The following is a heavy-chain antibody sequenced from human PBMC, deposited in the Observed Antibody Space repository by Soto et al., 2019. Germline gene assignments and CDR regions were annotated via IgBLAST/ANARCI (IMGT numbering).Heavy chain of an antibody. J-gene: IGHJ4*02. V-gene: IGHV3-33*01. CDR1: GFTFSSYG. CDR2: IWYDGSNK. Sequence: PGGSLRLSCAASGFTFSSYGMHWVRQAPGKGLEWVAVIWYDGSNKYYADSVKGRFTISRDNSKNTLYLQMNSLRAEDTAVYYCARAHGDPYYLDYWGQGTLVTVSS. CDR3: ARAHGDPYYLDY. D-gene: IGHD4-17*01.